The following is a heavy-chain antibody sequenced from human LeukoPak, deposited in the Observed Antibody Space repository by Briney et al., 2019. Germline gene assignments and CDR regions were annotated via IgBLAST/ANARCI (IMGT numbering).Heavy chain of an antibody. J-gene: IGHJ5*02. Sequence: SETLSLTCAVYGGSFSGYYWSWIRQPPGKGLEWIGEINHSGSTNYNPSLKSRVTISVDTSKYQFSLKLSSVTAADTAVYYCASVPATEQPHLNWFDPWGQGTLVTVSS. CDR2: INHSGST. CDR1: GGSFSGYY. D-gene: IGHD6-13*01. CDR3: ASVPATEQPHLNWFDP. V-gene: IGHV4-34*01.